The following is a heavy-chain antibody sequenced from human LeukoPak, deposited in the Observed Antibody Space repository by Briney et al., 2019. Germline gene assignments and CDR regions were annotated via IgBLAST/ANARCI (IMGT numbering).Heavy chain of an antibody. CDR1: GGSISSHY. V-gene: IGHV4-59*11. J-gene: IGHJ4*02. CDR2: IYYSGNT. CDR3: ARDGIFGVVTHIDY. D-gene: IGHD3-3*01. Sequence: SETLSLTCTVSGGSISSHYWSWIRQPPGKGLEWIGYIYYSGNTNYNPSLKSRVTISADTSKNQFSLRLSFVTAADTAVYYCARDGIFGVVTHIDYWGQGTLVTVSS.